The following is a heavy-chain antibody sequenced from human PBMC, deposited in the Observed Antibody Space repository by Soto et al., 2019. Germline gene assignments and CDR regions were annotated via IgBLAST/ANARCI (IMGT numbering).Heavy chain of an antibody. CDR2: ISGSGGST. Sequence: GGSLRLSCAASGFSFSIYAMSWVRQAPGKGLEWVSSISGSGGSTYYADSVKGRFTISRDNSKNTLYLQMNSLRAEDTAVYYCAKDPGGYSSGWPDYWGQGTLVTVS. V-gene: IGHV3-23*01. CDR1: GFSFSIYA. D-gene: IGHD6-19*01. CDR3: AKDPGGYSSGWPDY. J-gene: IGHJ4*02.